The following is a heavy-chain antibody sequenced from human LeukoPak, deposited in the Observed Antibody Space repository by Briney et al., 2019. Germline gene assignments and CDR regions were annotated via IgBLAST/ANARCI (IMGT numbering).Heavy chain of an antibody. CDR2: IKSDGSYT. CDR1: GFTFSGYW. J-gene: IGHJ4*02. V-gene: IGHV3-74*01. CDR3: ARDVRGGYHDY. Sequence: GGSLRLSCAASGFTFSGYWMHWVRQAQGKGLVWVSRIKSDGSYTTYADSVKGRFTISRDNAKNTLYLQMNSLRAEDTAVYYCARDVRGGYHDYWGQGTLVTVSS. D-gene: IGHD5-18*01.